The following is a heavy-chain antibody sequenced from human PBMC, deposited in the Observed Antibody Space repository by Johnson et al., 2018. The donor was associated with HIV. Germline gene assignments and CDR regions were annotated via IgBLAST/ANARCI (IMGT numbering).Heavy chain of an antibody. D-gene: IGHD3-10*01. V-gene: IGHV3-30*14. J-gene: IGHJ3*02. CDR1: GFTFSSYG. Sequence: QVQLVESGGGVVQSGRSLRLSCAASGFTFSSYGMHWVRQAPAKGLEWVAVISYDGSDKDYADSVKGRFTISRDNSKNTLYLQMNSLRAEDTAVYYCARDGWGSRGWDDAFDIWGQGTMVTVSS. CDR2: ISYDGSDK. CDR3: ARDGWGSRGWDDAFDI.